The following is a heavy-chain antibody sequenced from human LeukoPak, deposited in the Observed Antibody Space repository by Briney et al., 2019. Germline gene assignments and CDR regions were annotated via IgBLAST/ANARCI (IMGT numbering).Heavy chain of an antibody. Sequence: GGSLRLSCAASGFTFDDYAMHWVRQAPGKGLEWVSGISWNSGSIGYADSVKGRFTISRDNSKNTLYLQMNSLRAEDTAVYYCARKGAVAATVDYWGQGTLVTVSS. CDR1: GFTFDDYA. CDR2: ISWNSGSI. V-gene: IGHV3-9*01. J-gene: IGHJ4*02. CDR3: ARKGAVAATVDY. D-gene: IGHD6-19*01.